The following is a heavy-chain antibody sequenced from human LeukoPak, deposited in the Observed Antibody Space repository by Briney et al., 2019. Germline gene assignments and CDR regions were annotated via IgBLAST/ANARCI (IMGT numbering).Heavy chain of an antibody. V-gene: IGHV1-2*02. CDR2: INPNSGDT. CDR3: VTLCTAVCYSDFHH. J-gene: IGHJ1*01. Sequence: ASVKVSCKASGYTFTGYYMHWVRQAPGQWLEWMGWINPNSGDTHYAQKFQGRFTMTRDTSISTAYMELSSLRSDDTAIYYCVTLCTAVCYSDFHHWGQGTLVTVSS. CDR1: GYTFTGYY. D-gene: IGHD2-21*01.